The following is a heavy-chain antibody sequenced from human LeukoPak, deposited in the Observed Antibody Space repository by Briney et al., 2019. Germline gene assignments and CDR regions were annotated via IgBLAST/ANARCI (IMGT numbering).Heavy chain of an antibody. CDR1: GFTFNSYA. CDR3: ARDRDSSSWFFYFDY. V-gene: IGHV3-23*01. J-gene: IGHJ4*02. D-gene: IGHD6-13*01. CDR2: IGGSGGPT. Sequence: GGSLRLSCAASGFTFNSYAMSWVRQAPGRGLEWVSGIGGSGGPTYYAESVKGRFTTSRDNSKNTLYLQMNSLRADDTAVYYCARDRDSSSWFFYFDYWGQGTLVTVSS.